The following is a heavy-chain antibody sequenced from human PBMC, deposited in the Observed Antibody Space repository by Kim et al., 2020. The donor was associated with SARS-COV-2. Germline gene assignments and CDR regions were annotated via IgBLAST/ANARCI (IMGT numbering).Heavy chain of an antibody. V-gene: IGHV1-18*01. CDR3: ARDIEYDVDY. Sequence: ASVKVSCKASGYTFNNFGISWVRQAPGQGLECVGWSNPKDGHTNNAQKLNGRVTVTTDTFTSTAHMELRSLRSDDTAVYYCARDIEYDVDYWGQGTLVTVSS. D-gene: IGHD1-1*01. J-gene: IGHJ4*02. CDR1: GYTFNNFG. CDR2: SNPKDGHT.